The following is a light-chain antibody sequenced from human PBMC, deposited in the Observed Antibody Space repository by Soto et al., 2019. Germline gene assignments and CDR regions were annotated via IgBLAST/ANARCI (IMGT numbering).Light chain of an antibody. CDR1: SSDVGGYKY. V-gene: IGLV2-8*01. Sequence: LTQPPSASGSPGQSVTISCTGTSSDVGGYKYVSWYQHHPGKAPKVVIYEVTKRPSGVPDRFSGSQSGNTASLTVSGLQAEDEADYYCSSYGGTNNVVFGGGTKLTVL. CDR2: EVT. J-gene: IGLJ2*01. CDR3: SSYGGTNNVV.